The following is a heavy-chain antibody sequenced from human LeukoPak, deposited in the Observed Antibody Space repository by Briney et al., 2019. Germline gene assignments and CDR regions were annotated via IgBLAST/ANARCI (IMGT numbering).Heavy chain of an antibody. CDR3: ARTYYYDSSGYYPFDY. Sequence: PGGSLRLSCAASGFTFSSYWMSWVRQAPGKGLEWVANIKQDGSEKYYVDSVKGRFTISRDNAKNSLYLQMNSLRAEDTAVYYCARTYYYDSSGYYPFDYWGQGTLVTVSS. CDR1: GFTFSSYW. D-gene: IGHD3-22*01. V-gene: IGHV3-7*01. J-gene: IGHJ4*02. CDR2: IKQDGSEK.